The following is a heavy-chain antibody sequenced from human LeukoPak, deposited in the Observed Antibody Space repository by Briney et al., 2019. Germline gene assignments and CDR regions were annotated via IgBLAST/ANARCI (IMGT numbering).Heavy chain of an antibody. Sequence: SETLSLTCTVSGGSISSHYWSWIRQPPGKGLEWIGYIYYSGSTNYNPSLKSRVTISVDTSKNQFSLKLSSVTAADTAVYYCARDDCTNGVCYMGMGSDPWGQGTLVTVSS. CDR1: GGSISSHY. V-gene: IGHV4-59*11. J-gene: IGHJ5*02. CDR3: ARDDCTNGVCYMGMGSDP. CDR2: IYYSGST. D-gene: IGHD2-8*01.